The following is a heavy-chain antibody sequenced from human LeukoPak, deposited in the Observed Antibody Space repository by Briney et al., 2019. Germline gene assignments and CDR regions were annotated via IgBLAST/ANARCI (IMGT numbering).Heavy chain of an antibody. CDR1: GGSISGSDSH. J-gene: IGHJ4*02. V-gene: IGHV4-39*01. CDR3: APTYSFTEGGYDY. D-gene: IGHD5-18*01. Sequence: PSETLSLTCTVSGGSISGSDSHWGWIRQPPGKGLEWIGSINDGGHTYYNPSLQSRVSVSVDMPKTQFSLKVRSVTAADTARYYCAPTYSFTEGGYDYWGQGTLVTVSS. CDR2: INDGGHT.